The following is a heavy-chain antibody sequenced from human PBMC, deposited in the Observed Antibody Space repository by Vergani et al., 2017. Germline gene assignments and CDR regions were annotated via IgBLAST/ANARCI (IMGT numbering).Heavy chain of an antibody. Sequence: EVQLVESGGGLVKPGGSLRLSCAASGFTFSNAWMSWVRQAPGKGLEWVGRIKSKTDGGTTDYAAPVKGRVTISRDDSKNTLYLQMNSLKTEDTAVYYCTTTVGPSGSYGVIDYWGQGTLVTVSS. CDR2: IKSKTDGGTT. CDR3: TTTVGPSGSYGVIDY. V-gene: IGHV3-15*01. J-gene: IGHJ4*02. CDR1: GFTFSNAW. D-gene: IGHD1-26*01.